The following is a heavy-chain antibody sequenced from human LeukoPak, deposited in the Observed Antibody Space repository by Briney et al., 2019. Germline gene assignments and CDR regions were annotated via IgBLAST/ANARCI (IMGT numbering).Heavy chain of an antibody. CDR1: GGSISSYY. J-gene: IGHJ4*02. CDR3: ARAGGGSPRIDY. D-gene: IGHD2-15*01. CDR2: IYYSGST. V-gene: IGHV4-59*08. Sequence: PSETLSLTCTVSGGSISSYYWSWIRQPPGKGLEWIGYIYYSGSTYYNPSLKSRVTISVDTSKNQFSLKLSSVTAADTAVYYCARAGGGSPRIDYWGQGTLVTVSS.